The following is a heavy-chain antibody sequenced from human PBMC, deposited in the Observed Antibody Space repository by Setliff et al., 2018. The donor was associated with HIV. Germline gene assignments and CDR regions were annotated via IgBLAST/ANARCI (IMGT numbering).Heavy chain of an antibody. J-gene: IGHJ4*02. V-gene: IGHV3-23*01. Sequence: GGSLRLSCAASGFTFSSYAMSWVRQAPGKGLEWVSAISGSGGSTYYADFVKGRFTISRDNSKNTLDLQMNSLRAEDTAVYYCAKGRHLLYYFDYWGQGTLVTVSS. D-gene: IGHD1-26*01. CDR1: GFTFSSYA. CDR2: ISGSGGST. CDR3: AKGRHLLYYFDY.